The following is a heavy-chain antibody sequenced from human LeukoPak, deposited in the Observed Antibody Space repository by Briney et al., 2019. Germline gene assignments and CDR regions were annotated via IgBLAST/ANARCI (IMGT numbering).Heavy chain of an antibody. J-gene: IGHJ4*02. V-gene: IGHV1-46*01. CDR2: VYATSGVA. CDR3: ATEAPRSYYFDY. CDR1: GHTFTNYH. Sequence: ASVKVSCKASGHTFTNYHIHWVRQAPGQGVEWMGAVYATSGVAINTQTFPVRVTMTRDTSTGTVYMELSSLRFEDTAIYYCATEAPRSYYFDYWGQGIQVTVSS.